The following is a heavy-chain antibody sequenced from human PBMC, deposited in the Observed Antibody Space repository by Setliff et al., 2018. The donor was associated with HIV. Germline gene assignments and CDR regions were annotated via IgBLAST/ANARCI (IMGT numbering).Heavy chain of an antibody. CDR1: GYTFSAYN. V-gene: IGHV1-69*02. J-gene: IGHJ3*02. Sequence: SVKVSCKASGYTFSAYNMHWVRQAPGQGLEWMGRIIPIIGIENYAQKFQGRVTITADKSTSTAYMELNSLRSDDTAIYYCARSDCSSVRCYLGHAFEIWGQGTMVTVSS. CDR3: ARSDCSSVRCYLGHAFEI. D-gene: IGHD2-15*01. CDR2: IIPIIGIE.